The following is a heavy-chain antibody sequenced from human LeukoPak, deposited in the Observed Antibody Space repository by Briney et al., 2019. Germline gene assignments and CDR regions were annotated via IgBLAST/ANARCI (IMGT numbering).Heavy chain of an antibody. CDR3: ARGAGYYYYYMDV. CDR2: ISSSSSCI. V-gene: IGHV3-21*01. J-gene: IGHJ6*03. CDR1: GFTFSSYS. D-gene: IGHD6-13*01. Sequence: GGSLRLSCAASGFTFSSYSMHWVRQAPGKGLEWFSSISSSSSCIYYADSVKGRFTISRDNAKNSLYLQMNSLRAEDTAVYYCARGAGYYYYYMDVWGKGTTVTVSS.